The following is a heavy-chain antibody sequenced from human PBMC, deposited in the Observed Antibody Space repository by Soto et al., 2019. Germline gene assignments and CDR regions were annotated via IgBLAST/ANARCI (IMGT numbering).Heavy chain of an antibody. Sequence: GGSLILSCAASGFTFSSYWMHWVLQAPGKGLVWVSRIDTYGSATRYADSVKGRFTISRDNSKNTLYLQMNSLRAEDTAVYYCAKDRYDSSGYHDYWGQGTLVTVSS. D-gene: IGHD3-22*01. CDR3: AKDRYDSSGYHDY. CDR1: GFTFSSYW. V-gene: IGHV3-74*01. CDR2: IDTYGSAT. J-gene: IGHJ4*02.